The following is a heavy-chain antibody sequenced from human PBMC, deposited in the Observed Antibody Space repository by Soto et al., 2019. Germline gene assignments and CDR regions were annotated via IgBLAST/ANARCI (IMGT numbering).Heavy chain of an antibody. CDR2: IFYTGTT. V-gene: IGHV4-39*02. CDR1: GGSINYNSYY. D-gene: IGHD2-2*01. Sequence: SETLSLTCSVSGGSINYNSYYWGWIRQPPGKGLEWVGGIFYTGTTYYSPSLKDRVTISVDTSKNSFSLNLTSVTAADTAVYFCERLVVVAPVANAWGQGTLVTVSS. CDR3: ERLVVVAPVANA. J-gene: IGHJ5*02.